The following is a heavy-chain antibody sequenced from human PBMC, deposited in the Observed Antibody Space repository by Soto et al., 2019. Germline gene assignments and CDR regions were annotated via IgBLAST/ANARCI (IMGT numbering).Heavy chain of an antibody. CDR1: GGSISSSNW. CDR3: ARLDTAMVLDY. J-gene: IGHJ4*02. V-gene: IGHV4-4*02. Sequence: SETLSLTCAVSGGSISSSNWWSWVRQPPGKGLEWIGEIYHSGSTYYNPSLKSRVTISVDTSKNQFSLKLSSVTAADTAVYYCARLDTAMVLDYWGQGTLVTVSS. CDR2: IYHSGST. D-gene: IGHD5-18*01.